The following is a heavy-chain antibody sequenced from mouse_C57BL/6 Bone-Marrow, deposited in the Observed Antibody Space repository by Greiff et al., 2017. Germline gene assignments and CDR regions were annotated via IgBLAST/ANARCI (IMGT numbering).Heavy chain of an antibody. D-gene: IGHD1-1*01. CDR1: GYNIKNTY. CDR3: AREWVYCGSPWFGL. Sequence: VQLQQSVPELVRPGASVKLSCTASGYNIKNTYMHWVKQRPEQGLEWIGRIDPANGNTKYAPKFQGKATITADTSSNTAYLQLNSLTSEDTAIYDGAREWVYCGSPWFGLWDRGNVVTVSA. CDR2: IDPANGNT. J-gene: IGHJ3*02. V-gene: IGHV14-3*01.